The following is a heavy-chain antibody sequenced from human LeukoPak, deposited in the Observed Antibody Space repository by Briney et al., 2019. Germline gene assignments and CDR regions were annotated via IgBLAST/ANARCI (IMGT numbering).Heavy chain of an antibody. Sequence: GGSLRLSCAASGFIFSDYYMSWIRQAPGKGLEWVSYISSSGSYTNYADSVKGRFTISRDNAKNSLYLQMNSLRAEDTAVYYCARRDDYGDYGGLDYWGQGSLVTVSS. V-gene: IGHV3-11*03. J-gene: IGHJ4*02. CDR2: ISSSGSYT. CDR3: ARRDDYGDYGGLDY. CDR1: GFIFSDYY. D-gene: IGHD4-17*01.